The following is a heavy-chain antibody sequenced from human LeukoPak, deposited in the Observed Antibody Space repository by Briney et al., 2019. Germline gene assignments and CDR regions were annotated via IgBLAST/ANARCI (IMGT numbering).Heavy chain of an antibody. CDR1: GGTFSSYA. CDR3: ARESDYYDSSGYFLSDY. D-gene: IGHD3-22*01. V-gene: IGHV1-69*13. J-gene: IGHJ4*02. Sequence: ASVKVSCKASGGTFSSYAISWVRQAPGQGLEWMGGIIPIFGTANYAQKFQGRVTITADESTSTAYMELSSLRSEDTAVYYCARESDYYDSSGYFLSDYWGQGTLVTVSS. CDR2: IIPIFGTA.